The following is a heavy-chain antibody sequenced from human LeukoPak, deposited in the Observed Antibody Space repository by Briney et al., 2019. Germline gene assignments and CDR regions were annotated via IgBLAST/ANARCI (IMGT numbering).Heavy chain of an antibody. V-gene: IGHV1-18*01. D-gene: IGHD4-17*01. CDR1: GYTFTSYG. CDR2: ISACNGNT. CDR3: ARPLDDGDYFFFDY. J-gene: IGHJ4*02. Sequence: ASVKVSCKASGYTFTSYGISWVRQAPGQGLEGMGWISACNGNTNYAQTLQGRVTMTTDTSTSTAYMELRSLRSDDTAVYYCARPLDDGDYFFFDYWGQGSLVTVSS.